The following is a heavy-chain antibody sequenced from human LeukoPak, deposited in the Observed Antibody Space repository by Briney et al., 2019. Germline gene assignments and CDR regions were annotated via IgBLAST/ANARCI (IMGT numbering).Heavy chain of an antibody. CDR1: GFTFSSYA. V-gene: IGHV3-64*01. J-gene: IGHJ4*02. D-gene: IGHD6-19*01. CDR2: ISSNGGST. CDR3: ARDRDSSGWYDLYIDY. Sequence: GGSLRLSCAASGFTFSSYAMRWVRQAPGKGLEYVSAISSNGGSTYYANSVKGRFTISRDNSKNTLYLQMGSLRAEDMAVYYCARDRDSSGWYDLYIDYWGQGTLVTVSS.